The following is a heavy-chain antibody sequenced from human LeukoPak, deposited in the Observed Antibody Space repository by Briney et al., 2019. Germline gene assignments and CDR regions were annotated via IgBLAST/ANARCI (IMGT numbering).Heavy chain of an antibody. CDR3: ARAGYCGDGGCRGGSAFDV. V-gene: IGHV1-18*01. CDR2: ISAYNGNT. Sequence: GASVKVSCKASGYTFTSYAMHWVRQAPGQGLEWMGWISAYNGNTNYAQKLQGRVTMTTDTSTSTAYMELRSLTYDDTAVYYCARAGYCGDGGCRGGSAFDVWGQGTMVTVSS. J-gene: IGHJ3*01. D-gene: IGHD2-15*01. CDR1: GYTFTSYA.